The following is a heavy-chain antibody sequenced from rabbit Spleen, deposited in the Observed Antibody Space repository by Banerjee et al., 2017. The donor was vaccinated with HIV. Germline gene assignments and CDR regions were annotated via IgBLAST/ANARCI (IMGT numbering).Heavy chain of an antibody. CDR1: GVSFSGNSY. J-gene: IGHJ4*01. Sequence: QSLEESGGDLVKPGASLTLTCIASGVSFSGNSYMCWVRQAPGKGLEWIACIDTGSSGFTYFASWAKGRFTISKTSSTTVTLQMTSLTAADTATYFCARDGYTNGDYHRYFNLWGQGTLVTVS. V-gene: IGHV1S40*01. CDR2: IDTGSSGFT. CDR3: ARDGYTNGDYHRYFNL. D-gene: IGHD2-1*01.